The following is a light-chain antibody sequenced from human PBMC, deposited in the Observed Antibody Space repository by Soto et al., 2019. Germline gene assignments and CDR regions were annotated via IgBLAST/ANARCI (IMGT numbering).Light chain of an antibody. CDR3: QSYDSSLSGVV. Sequence: QSVLTQPPSVSGAPGQTVTISCTGSSSNIGARYEVHWYQQLPGTAPKLLIYEDIKRPSGIPDRFSGSKSGASASLAITGLLSEDEAEYYCQSYDSSLSGVVFGGGTQLPS. V-gene: IGLV1-40*01. J-gene: IGLJ2*01. CDR2: EDI. CDR1: SSNIGARYE.